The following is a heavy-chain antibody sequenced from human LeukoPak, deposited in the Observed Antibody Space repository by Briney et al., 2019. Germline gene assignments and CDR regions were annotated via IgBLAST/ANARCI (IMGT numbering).Heavy chain of an antibody. CDR2: INHSGST. D-gene: IGHD5-18*01. V-gene: IGHV4-34*01. Sequence: PSETLSLTCAVYGGSFSGYYWSWIRKPPGKGLEWIGEINHSGSTNYNPSLKSRVTISVDTSKNQFSLKLSSVTAADTAVYYCARGYSYGLYDYWGQGTLVTVSS. CDR3: ARGYSYGLYDY. CDR1: GGSFSGYY. J-gene: IGHJ4*02.